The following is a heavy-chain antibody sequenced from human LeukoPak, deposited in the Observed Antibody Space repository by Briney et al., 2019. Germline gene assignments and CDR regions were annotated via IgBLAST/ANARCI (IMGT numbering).Heavy chain of an antibody. D-gene: IGHD6-19*01. CDR3: AKFRSPIEVAGNAIDC. CDR2: ISGSGDDT. CDR1: RVIFRRYA. J-gene: IGHJ4*02. V-gene: IGHV3-23*01. Sequence: PGGSLRLSCAASRVIFRRYAMSWVRQAPGKGLEWVSTISGSGDDTYYADSVKGRFTISRDNSKNTLYLQMNGLRAEDTAVYYCAKFRSPIEVAGNAIDCWGQGTLVTVSS.